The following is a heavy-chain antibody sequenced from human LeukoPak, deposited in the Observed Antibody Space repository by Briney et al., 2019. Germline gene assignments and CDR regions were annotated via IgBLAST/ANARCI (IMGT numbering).Heavy chain of an antibody. CDR3: TTEVTMVRGVIIGFDC. D-gene: IGHD3-10*01. V-gene: IGHV3-15*01. CDR2: IKSKTDGGTT. J-gene: IGHJ4*02. CDR1: GFTFSNAW. Sequence: GGSLRLSCAASGFTFSNAWMSWVRQAPGKGLGWVGRIKSKTDGGTTDYAAPVKGRFAISRDDSKNTLYLQMNSLKTEDTAVYYCTTEVTMVRGVIIGFDCWGQGTLVTVSS.